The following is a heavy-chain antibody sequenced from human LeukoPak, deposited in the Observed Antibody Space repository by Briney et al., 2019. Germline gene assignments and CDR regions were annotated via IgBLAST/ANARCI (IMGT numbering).Heavy chain of an antibody. Sequence: SETLSLTCTVSGYSISSDYYWGWVRQPPGKGLEWIGSFYHSGSTYYNSSLKSRLTMSVDPSKNQFFLKLTAVTAADTAVYYCARLGAVLTSVNWFDPWGQGTLVTVSS. CDR2: FYHSGST. D-gene: IGHD4-23*01. J-gene: IGHJ5*02. CDR3: ARLGAVLTSVNWFDP. CDR1: GYSISSDYY. V-gene: IGHV4-38-2*02.